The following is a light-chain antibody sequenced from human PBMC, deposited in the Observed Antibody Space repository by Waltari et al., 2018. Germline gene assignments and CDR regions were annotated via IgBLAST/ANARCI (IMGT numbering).Light chain of an antibody. CDR1: QSVSSN. CDR3: QQRNSWPRT. J-gene: IGKJ1*01. CDR2: DSS. Sequence: EIVLTQSPATLSLSPGERATLSCRASQSVSSNLAWYQQKPGQAPRLLSYDSSNRATGIPARFRGSVSGTDYTLTISSLETEDFAVYYCQQRNSWPRTFGQGTKVEIK. V-gene: IGKV3-11*01.